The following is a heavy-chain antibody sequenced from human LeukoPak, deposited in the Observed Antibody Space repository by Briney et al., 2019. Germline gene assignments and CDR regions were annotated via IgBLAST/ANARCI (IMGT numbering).Heavy chain of an antibody. CDR3: AKGLSSISLGFFDY. CDR2: VSGSGGST. V-gene: IGHV3-23*01. CDR1: GFTFSSNA. D-gene: IGHD6-13*01. Sequence: GGSLRLSCVASGFTFSSNAMNWVRQAPGKGLEWVSAVSGSGGSTYYADSVKGRFTIPRDNSKNTLYLQMNSLRAEDTAVYYCAKGLSSISLGFFDYWGQGTLVTVSS. J-gene: IGHJ4*02.